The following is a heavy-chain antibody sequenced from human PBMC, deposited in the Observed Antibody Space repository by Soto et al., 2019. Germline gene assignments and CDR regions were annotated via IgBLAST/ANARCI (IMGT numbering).Heavy chain of an antibody. Sequence: SETLSLTCTVSGGSMTSYYWTWIRQPAGKGLEWIGRVYSSGGTHYNPSLKSRVTISLDTSKNQFPLRLLSVTDADTAVYFCARGQRFSDWFDPWGQGTLVTVSS. CDR1: GGSMTSYY. J-gene: IGHJ5*02. D-gene: IGHD3-3*01. V-gene: IGHV4-4*07. CDR3: ARGQRFSDWFDP. CDR2: VYSSGGT.